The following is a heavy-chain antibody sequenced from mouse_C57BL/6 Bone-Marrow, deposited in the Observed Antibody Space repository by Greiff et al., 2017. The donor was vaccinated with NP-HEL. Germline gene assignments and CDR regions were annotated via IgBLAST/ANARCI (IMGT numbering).Heavy chain of an antibody. D-gene: IGHD2-4*01. V-gene: IGHV5-6*01. CDR2: ISSGGSYT. Sequence: EVKLVESGGDLVKPGGSLKLSCAASGFTFSSYGMSWVRQTPDKRLEWVATISSGGSYTYYPDSVKGRFTISRDNAKNTLYLQMSSLKSEDTAMYYCARPLYYDYDEGAYWGQGTLVTVSA. CDR3: ARPLYYDYDEGAY. J-gene: IGHJ3*01. CDR1: GFTFSSYG.